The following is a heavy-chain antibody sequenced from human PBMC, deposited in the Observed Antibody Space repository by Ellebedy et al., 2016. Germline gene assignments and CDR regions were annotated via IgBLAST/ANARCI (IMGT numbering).Heavy chain of an antibody. Sequence: GESLKISCVASGFTFSNYWMTWVRQAPGKGLEWVANMNEDGSVKYFADSVKGRFTISRDNALNSLYLQMNSLRVEDTALYFCARGDANSGDYWGQGTLVTVSS. D-gene: IGHD1-1*01. CDR1: GFTFSNYW. CDR3: ARGDANSGDY. V-gene: IGHV3-7*04. CDR2: MNEDGSVK. J-gene: IGHJ4*02.